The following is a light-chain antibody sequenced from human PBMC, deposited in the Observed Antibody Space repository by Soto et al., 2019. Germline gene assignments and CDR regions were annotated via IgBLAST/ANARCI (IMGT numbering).Light chain of an antibody. J-gene: IGLJ1*01. CDR3: CTYAGSNTYV. CDR2: DVS. Sequence: QSALTQPASVSGSPGQSITISCTGTSSDVGRYNLVTWYQHYPGKAPELMIYDVSKRPSGVVNRFSGSKSGNTASLTISGLQAEDEADYYCCTYAGSNTYVFGTGTRSPS. V-gene: IGLV2-23*02. CDR1: SSDVGRYNL.